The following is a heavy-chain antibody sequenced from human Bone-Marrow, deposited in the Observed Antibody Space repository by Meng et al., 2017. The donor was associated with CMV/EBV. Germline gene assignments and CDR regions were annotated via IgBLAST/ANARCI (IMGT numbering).Heavy chain of an antibody. CDR1: GGSISSYY. V-gene: IGHV4-59*01. Sequence: SEPLSLTCTVPGGSISSYYWSWIRKPPGKGLEWIGYIYYSGSTNYNPSLKSRVTISVDTSKNQFSLKLSSVTAADTAVYYCASSYSSSWYFDYWGQGTLVTVSS. CDR3: ASSYSSSWYFDY. CDR2: IYYSGST. J-gene: IGHJ4*02. D-gene: IGHD6-13*01.